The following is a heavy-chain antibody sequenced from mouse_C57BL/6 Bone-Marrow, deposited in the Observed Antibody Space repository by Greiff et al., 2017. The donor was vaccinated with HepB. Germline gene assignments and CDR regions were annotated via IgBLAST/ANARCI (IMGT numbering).Heavy chain of an antibody. CDR2: ISSGSSTI. CDR1: GFTFSDYG. CDR3: AREAYGSYYAMDY. J-gene: IGHJ4*01. Sequence: EVMLVESGGGLVKPGGSLKLSCAASGFTFSDYGMHWVRQAPEKGLEWVAYISSGSSTIYYADTVKGRFTISRDNAKNTLFLQMTSLRSEDTAMYYCAREAYGSYYAMDYWGQGTSVTVSS. V-gene: IGHV5-17*01. D-gene: IGHD1-1*01.